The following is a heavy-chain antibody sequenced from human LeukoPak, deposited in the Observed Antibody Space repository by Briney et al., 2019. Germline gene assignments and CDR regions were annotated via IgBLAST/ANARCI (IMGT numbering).Heavy chain of an antibody. CDR2: IKEDGGEK. J-gene: IGHJ3*02. D-gene: IGHD2-8*01. CDR3: ARVLGCTNGVCHDAFDI. CDR1: GFTFSRYW. Sequence: GGSLRLSCAASGFTFSRYWMSWVRQAPGKGLEWVANIKEDGGEKFHVDSVKGRFTISRGNAKKSLYLQMNSLRAEDTAVYFCARVLGCTNGVCHDAFDIWGQGTVVTVSS. V-gene: IGHV3-7*01.